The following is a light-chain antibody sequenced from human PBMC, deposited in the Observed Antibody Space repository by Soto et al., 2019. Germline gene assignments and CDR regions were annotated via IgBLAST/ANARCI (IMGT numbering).Light chain of an antibody. CDR3: TSYTRSTPFYV. CDR1: RTDVADGYDY. J-gene: IGLJ1*01. V-gene: IGLV2-14*03. Sequence: QSARTQPASVSGSPGQSIAISCTGVRTDVADGYDYVSWYQQHPGQAPQLIIYDVSNRPSGVSDRFSGSKSGNTASLTISGLQAEDEAEYYCTSYTRSTPFYVFGTGTKVTVL. CDR2: DVS.